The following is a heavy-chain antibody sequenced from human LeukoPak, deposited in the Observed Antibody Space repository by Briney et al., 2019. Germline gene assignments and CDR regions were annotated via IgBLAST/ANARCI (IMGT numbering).Heavy chain of an antibody. D-gene: IGHD4-17*01. V-gene: IGHV3-21*01. CDR3: ARAVYGFDAFDI. CDR1: GFTFSSCS. Sequence: GGSLRLSCAASGFTFSSCSINWVRQAPGKGLEWVSSISSSSSYIYYADSVKGRFTISRDNAKNSLYLQMNSLRAEDTAVYYCARAVYGFDAFDIWGQGTMVTVSS. CDR2: ISSSSSYI. J-gene: IGHJ3*02.